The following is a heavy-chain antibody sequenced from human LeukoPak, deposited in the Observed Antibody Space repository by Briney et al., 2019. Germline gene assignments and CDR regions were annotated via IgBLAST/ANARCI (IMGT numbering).Heavy chain of an antibody. D-gene: IGHD6-13*01. CDR1: GFTFSTYG. CDR3: AKDSTSYGIAAVGSLFWFDP. V-gene: IGHV3-30*02. J-gene: IGHJ5*02. CDR2: IWYDGSNT. Sequence: GGSLRLSCAASGFTFSTYGMHWVRQAPGKGLERVSSIWYDGSNTYYIDSVKGRFTISRDNSKKALSLQMNNLRAEDTGVYYCAKDSTSYGIAAVGSLFWFDPWGQGTLVTVSS.